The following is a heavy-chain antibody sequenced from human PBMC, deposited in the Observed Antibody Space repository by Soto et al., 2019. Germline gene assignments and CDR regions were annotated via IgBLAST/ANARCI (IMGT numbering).Heavy chain of an antibody. CDR3: GRYDTILGTNEVDN. J-gene: IGHJ4*02. Sequence: SVEVSCKAAGENFSNYAITWVRQAPGQGLQWMGWISVHSGYTYYTQSLRGRLTMTKDTSTTTAYMDLRSLAADDTAVYYCGRYDTILGTNEVDNWGQGTPVTVSS. CDR2: ISVHSGYT. D-gene: IGHD3-3*01. CDR1: GENFSNYA. V-gene: IGHV1-18*04.